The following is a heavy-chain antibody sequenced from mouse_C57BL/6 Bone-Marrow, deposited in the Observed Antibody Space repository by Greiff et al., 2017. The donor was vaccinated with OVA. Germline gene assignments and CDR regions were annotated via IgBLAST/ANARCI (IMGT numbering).Heavy chain of an antibody. CDR3: ARLLHYYAMDY. Sequence: DVMLVESGGGLVKPGGSLKLSCAASGFTFSDYGMHWVRQAPEKGLEWVAYISSGSSTIYYADTVKGRFTISRDNAKNTLFLQMTSLRSEDTAMYYCARLLHYYAMDYWGQGTSVTVSS. J-gene: IGHJ4*01. D-gene: IGHD1-1*01. CDR1: GFTFSDYG. CDR2: ISSGSSTI. V-gene: IGHV5-17*01.